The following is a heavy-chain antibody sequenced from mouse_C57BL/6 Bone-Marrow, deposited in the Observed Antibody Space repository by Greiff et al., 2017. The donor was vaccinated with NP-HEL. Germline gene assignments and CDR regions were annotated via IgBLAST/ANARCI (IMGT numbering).Heavy chain of an antibody. D-gene: IGHD2-14*01. V-gene: IGHV1-64*01. CDR3: ARERDYYRGDY. Sequence: QVQLKQPGAELVKPGASVKLSCKASGYTFTSYWMHWVKQRPGQGLEWIGMIHPNSGSTNYNEKFKSKATLTVDKSSSTAYMHLSSLTSEDSAVYYCARERDYYRGDYWGQGTSVTVSS. J-gene: IGHJ4*01. CDR2: IHPNSGST. CDR1: GYTFTSYW.